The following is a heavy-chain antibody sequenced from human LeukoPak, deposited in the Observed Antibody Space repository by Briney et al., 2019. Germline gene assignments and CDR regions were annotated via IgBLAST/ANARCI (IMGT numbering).Heavy chain of an antibody. CDR3: ARAGYSRFVDDLDY. J-gene: IGHJ4*02. V-gene: IGHV1-18*01. D-gene: IGHD1-26*01. Sequence: GASVTVSCKASGYIFTNYGINWGGQAPGQGVEWMGWISAYNGNTKYTQKLQERGTMTTDSDTRTAYMELKTLRPDDTAVYFCARAGYSRFVDDLDYWGQGTLVIVSS. CDR2: ISAYNGNT. CDR1: GYIFTNYG.